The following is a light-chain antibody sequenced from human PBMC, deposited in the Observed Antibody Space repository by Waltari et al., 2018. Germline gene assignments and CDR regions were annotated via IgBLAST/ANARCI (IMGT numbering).Light chain of an antibody. CDR3: CSYAGSGTYV. J-gene: IGLJ1*01. CDR2: EVI. Sequence: QSALTQPASVSGTPGQSITISCTGTNSDAGNYNLVPWYQHHPGEAPKLMICEVIKRPSGVSNRFSGSKSGNTASLTISGLQAEDEADYYCCSYAGSGTYVFGTGTKVTVL. V-gene: IGLV2-23*02. CDR1: NSDAGNYNL.